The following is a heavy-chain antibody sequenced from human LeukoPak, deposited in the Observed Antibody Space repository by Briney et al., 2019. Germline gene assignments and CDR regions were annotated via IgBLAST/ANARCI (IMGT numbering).Heavy chain of an antibody. CDR2: ISSSGSTI. Sequence: PGGSLRLSCAASGFTFSSYEMNWVRQAPGKGLGWVSYISSSGSTIYYADSVKGRFTISRDNAKNSLYLQMNSLRAEDTAVYYCARGTSSSSDNWGQGTLVTVSS. D-gene: IGHD6-6*01. J-gene: IGHJ4*02. V-gene: IGHV3-48*03. CDR3: ARGTSSSSDN. CDR1: GFTFSSYE.